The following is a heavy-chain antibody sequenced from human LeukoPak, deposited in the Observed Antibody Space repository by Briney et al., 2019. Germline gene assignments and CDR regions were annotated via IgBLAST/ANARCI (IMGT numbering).Heavy chain of an antibody. CDR2: LRYDGSTK. Sequence: GGSLRLSCETSGFTFSNYGMHWVRQAPGKGLEWVAFLRYDGSTKYYADSVKGRFTISRDNSKNTLYLQMNSLRPEDTAVYCCANGYEFESRGQGALVTVSS. CDR1: GFTFSNYG. V-gene: IGHV3-30*02. J-gene: IGHJ4*02. D-gene: IGHD2-2*01. CDR3: ANGYEFES.